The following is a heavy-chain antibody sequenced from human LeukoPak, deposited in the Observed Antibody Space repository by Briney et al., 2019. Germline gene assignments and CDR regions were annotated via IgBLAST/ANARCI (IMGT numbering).Heavy chain of an antibody. CDR3: ARVVGRSQLQPFDY. CDR1: GYTFTGYY. J-gene: IGHJ4*02. D-gene: IGHD2-2*01. CDR2: INPNSGGT. V-gene: IGHV1-2*02. Sequence: EASVKVSCKASGYTFTGYYMHWVRQAPGQGLEWMGWINPNSGGTNYAQKFQGRVTMTRDTSISTAYMEPSRLRSDDTAVYYCARVVGRSQLQPFDYWGQGTLVTGSS.